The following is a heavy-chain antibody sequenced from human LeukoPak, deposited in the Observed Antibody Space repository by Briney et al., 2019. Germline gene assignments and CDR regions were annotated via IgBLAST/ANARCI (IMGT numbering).Heavy chain of an antibody. CDR2: ISWNSGSI. D-gene: IGHD2-21*02. V-gene: IGHV3-9*01. CDR3: ARGGDYWEAAFDI. Sequence: GGSLRLSCAASGFTFDDYAMHWVRQAPGKGLEWVSGISWNSGSIGYADSVKGRFTISRDNAKNSLYLQMNSLRAEDTAVYYCARGGDYWEAAFDIWGQGTMVTVSS. J-gene: IGHJ3*02. CDR1: GFTFDDYA.